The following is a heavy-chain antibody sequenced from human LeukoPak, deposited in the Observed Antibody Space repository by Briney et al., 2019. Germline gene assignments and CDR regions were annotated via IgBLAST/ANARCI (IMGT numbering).Heavy chain of an antibody. D-gene: IGHD3-3*01. CDR1: GGSFSDYY. CDR2: INHSGST. J-gene: IGHJ5*02. CDR3: AKTTIFGVVITGGFDP. Sequence: PSETLSLTCAVYGGSFSDYYWSWIRQPPGKGLEWIGEINHSGSTNYNPSLKSRVTMSVDTSKNQFSLKLSSVTAADTAVYYCAKTTIFGVVITGGFDPWGQGTLVTVSS. V-gene: IGHV4-34*01.